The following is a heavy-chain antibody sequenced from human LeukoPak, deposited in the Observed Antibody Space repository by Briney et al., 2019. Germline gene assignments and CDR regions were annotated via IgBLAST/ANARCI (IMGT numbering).Heavy chain of an antibody. V-gene: IGHV1-2*02. J-gene: IGHJ4*02. CDR2: INPNGGDT. CDR3: ARGYGDFRVEGRYFHS. D-gene: IGHD4-17*01. Sequence: ASVKVSCKGSGYTFTGHFIHWVRQAPGQGLEWMGWINPNGGDTKYAQKFQGRVSMTTDTSISTAYMELSSLRSEDTAVYYCARGYGDFRVEGRYFHSWGQGTLVTVSS. CDR1: GYTFTGHF.